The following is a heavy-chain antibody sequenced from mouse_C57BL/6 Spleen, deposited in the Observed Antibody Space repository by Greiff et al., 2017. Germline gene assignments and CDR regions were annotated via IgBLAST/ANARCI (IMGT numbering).Heavy chain of an antibody. J-gene: IGHJ1*03. CDR2: INPSNGGT. CDR3: ARKNYGSSYWYFDV. Sequence: QVQLQQPGTELVKPGASVKLSCKASGYTFTSYWMHWVKQRPGQGLEWIGNINPSNGGTNYNEKFKSKATLTVDKSSSTAYMQLSSLTSEDSAVYYGARKNYGSSYWYFDVWGTGTTVTVSS. CDR1: GYTFTSYW. V-gene: IGHV1-53*01. D-gene: IGHD1-1*01.